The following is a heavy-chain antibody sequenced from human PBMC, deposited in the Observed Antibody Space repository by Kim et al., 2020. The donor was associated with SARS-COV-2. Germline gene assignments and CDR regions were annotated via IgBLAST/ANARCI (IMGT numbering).Heavy chain of an antibody. J-gene: IGHJ6*02. V-gene: IGHV3-30*04. CDR2: ISYDGSNK. Sequence: GGSLRHSCAASGFTFSSYAMHWVRQAPGKGLEWVAVISYDGSNKYYVDSVKGRFTISRDNSKNTLYLQMNSLRAEDTAVYYCARDRPGRAARRWGFYYYYYGMDVWGQGTTVTVSS. CDR1: GFTFSSYA. CDR3: ARDRPGRAARRWGFYYYYYGMDV. D-gene: IGHD6-6*01.